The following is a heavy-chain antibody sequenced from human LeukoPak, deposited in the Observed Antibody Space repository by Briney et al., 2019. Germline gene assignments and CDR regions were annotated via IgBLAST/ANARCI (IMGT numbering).Heavy chain of an antibody. V-gene: IGHV3-30*18. CDR1: GFTFSSYG. CDR3: AKDIRYDSSGYSAFDY. CDR2: ISYDGSNK. D-gene: IGHD3-22*01. J-gene: IGHJ4*02. Sequence: GGSLRLSCAASGFTFSSYGMHWVRQAPGKGLEWVAVISYDGSNKYYADSVKGRFTISRDNAKNSLYLQMNSLRAEDTALYYCAKDIRYDSSGYSAFDYWGQGTLVTVSS.